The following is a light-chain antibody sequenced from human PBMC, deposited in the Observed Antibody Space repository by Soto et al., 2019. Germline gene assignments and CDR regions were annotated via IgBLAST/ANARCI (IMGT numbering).Light chain of an antibody. CDR1: QSVTSY. Sequence: DIVLTQSLATVSLSPRERATLSCRASQSVTSYLAWYQRKPGQAPRLLIYDASNRATGIPARFSGSGSGTAFTLTICSLEPEDFAVYYCQQRSNWPPTFGPVTKVDI. V-gene: IGKV3-11*01. J-gene: IGKJ3*01. CDR2: DAS. CDR3: QQRSNWPPT.